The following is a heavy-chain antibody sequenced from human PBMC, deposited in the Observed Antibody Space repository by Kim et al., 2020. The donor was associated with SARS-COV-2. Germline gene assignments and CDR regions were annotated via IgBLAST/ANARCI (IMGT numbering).Heavy chain of an antibody. D-gene: IGHD3-22*01. J-gene: IGHJ4*02. CDR1: GYTFTGYY. CDR2: INPNSGGT. CDR3: ARDRQIKLYYDSSGDFDY. Sequence: ASVKVSCKASGYTFTGYYMHWVRQAPGQGLEWMGRINPNSGGTNYAQKFQGRVTMTRDTSISTAYMELSRLRSDDTAVYYCARDRQIKLYYDSSGDFDYWGQGTLVTVSS. V-gene: IGHV1-2*06.